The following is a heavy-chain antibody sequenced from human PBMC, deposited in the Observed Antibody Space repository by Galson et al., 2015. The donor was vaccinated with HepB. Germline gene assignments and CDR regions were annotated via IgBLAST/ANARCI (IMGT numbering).Heavy chain of an antibody. CDR2: IYYSGST. CDR3: ARHLAAAGTGWFDP. V-gene: IGHV4-59*01. J-gene: IGHJ5*02. D-gene: IGHD6-13*01. CDR1: GGSISSYY. Sequence: ETLSLTCTVSGGSISSYYWSWIRQPPGKGLEWIGYIYYSGSTNYNPSLKSRVTISVDTSKNQFSLKLSSVTAADTAVYYCARHLAAAGTGWFDPWGQGTLVTVSS.